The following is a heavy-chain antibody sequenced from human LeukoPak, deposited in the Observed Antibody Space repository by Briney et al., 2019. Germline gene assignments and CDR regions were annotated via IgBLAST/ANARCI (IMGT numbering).Heavy chain of an antibody. V-gene: IGHV2-5*02. CDR3: AHRVYDACDS. Sequence: ESGHTLVKPTQTVTLTCTFSGFSLSTSGVGVGWIRQPPGKALEWLALIYWDDDKRYSPSLKSRLTITKDTSKNQVVRTMTNMHPVDTATYYCAHRVYDACDSCGQATIVTASA. CDR2: IYWDDDK. D-gene: IGHD2-8*01. CDR1: GFSLSTSGVG. J-gene: IGHJ3*02.